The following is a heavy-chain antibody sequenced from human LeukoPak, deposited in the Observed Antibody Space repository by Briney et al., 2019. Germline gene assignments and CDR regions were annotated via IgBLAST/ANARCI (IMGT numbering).Heavy chain of an antibody. D-gene: IGHD5-18*01. J-gene: IGHJ4*02. CDR3: ARGRSPDTAMFDY. Sequence: GGSLRLSCAASGFTFSSYGMHWVRQAPGKGLEWVAVIWYDGSNKYFADSVKGRFTISRDNSKNTLYLQMNSLRAEDTAVYYCARGRSPDTAMFDYWGQGTLVTVSS. V-gene: IGHV3-33*01. CDR1: GFTFSSYG. CDR2: IWYDGSNK.